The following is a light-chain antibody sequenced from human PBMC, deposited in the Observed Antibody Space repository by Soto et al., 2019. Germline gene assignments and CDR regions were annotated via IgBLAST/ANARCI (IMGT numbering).Light chain of an antibody. J-gene: IGKJ1*01. CDR2: DAS. Sequence: DIQMTQSPSTLSASVGDRVTITCRASQSISSWLAWYRQKPGKAPKLLIYDASSLESGVPSRFSGSGSGTEFSLTISSLQPDDFATYYCQHYISFSPWTFGQGTKVEIK. CDR3: QHYISFSPWT. CDR1: QSISSW. V-gene: IGKV1-5*01.